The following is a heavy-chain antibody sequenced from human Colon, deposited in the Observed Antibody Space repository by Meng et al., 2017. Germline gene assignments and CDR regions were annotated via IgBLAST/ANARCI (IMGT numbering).Heavy chain of an antibody. CDR2: IRSKANSYAT. D-gene: IGHD5-18*01. J-gene: IGHJ4*02. CDR1: GFTFSGSA. V-gene: IGHV3-73*02. Sequence: EGQLVESGGGLVQPGGSLKLSCAASGFTFSGSAMHWVRQASGKGLEWVGRIRSKANSYATAYAASVKGRFTISRDDSKNTAYLQMNSLKTEDTAVYYCTGDTAMVRLGYWGQGTLVTVSS. CDR3: TGDTAMVRLGY.